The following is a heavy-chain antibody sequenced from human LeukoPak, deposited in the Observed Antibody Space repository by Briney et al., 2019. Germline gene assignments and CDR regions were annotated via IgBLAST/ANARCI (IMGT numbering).Heavy chain of an antibody. Sequence: GGSLRLSCAASGFTFSSYEMNWVRQAPGKGLEWVSYISSSGSTIYYADSVKGRFTISRDNAKNSLYLQMNSLRAEDTAVYYCARDWGLVRYYGMDVWGQGTTVTVSS. D-gene: IGHD3/OR15-3a*01. V-gene: IGHV3-48*03. CDR3: ARDWGLVRYYGMDV. CDR2: ISSSGSTI. J-gene: IGHJ6*02. CDR1: GFTFSSYE.